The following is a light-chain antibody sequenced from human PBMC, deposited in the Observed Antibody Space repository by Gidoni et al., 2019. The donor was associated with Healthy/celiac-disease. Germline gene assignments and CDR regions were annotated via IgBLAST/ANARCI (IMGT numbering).Light chain of an antibody. CDR2: DAS. J-gene: IGKJ1*01. V-gene: IGKV3-11*01. CDR1: QSVSSY. CDR3: QQRSNWPPWT. Sequence: EIVLTQSPATLSLSPGERATLSCRASQSVSSYLACYQQKPGQAPRLLIYDASNRATCIPARFSGSGSGTDFTLTISSLEPEDFAVYYCQQRSNWPPWTFGQGTKVEIK.